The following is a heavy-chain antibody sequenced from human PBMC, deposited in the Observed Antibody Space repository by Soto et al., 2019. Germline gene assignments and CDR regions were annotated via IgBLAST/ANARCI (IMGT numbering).Heavy chain of an antibody. CDR3: ERSSGGGAAAAPMGDAFDI. CDR1: GGSFSGYY. V-gene: IGHV4-34*01. CDR2: INHSGST. D-gene: IGHD6-13*01. Sequence: SETLSLTCAVYGGSFSGYYWSWIRQPPGKGLEWIGEINHSGSTNYNPSLKSRVTISVDTSKNQFSLKLSSVTAADTAVYYCERSSGGGAAAAPMGDAFDILGQWTMVT. J-gene: IGHJ3*02.